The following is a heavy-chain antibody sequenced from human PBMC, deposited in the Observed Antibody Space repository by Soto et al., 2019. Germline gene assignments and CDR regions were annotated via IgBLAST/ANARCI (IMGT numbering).Heavy chain of an antibody. Sequence: GGSLRLSCAASGFTFSSYAMSWVRQAPGKGLEWVSAISGSGGSTYYADSVKGRFTISRDNSKNTLYLQMNSLRAEDTAVFYCAKDRRHITIFGVVIYAIDYWGQGTLVTVFS. CDR1: GFTFSSYA. D-gene: IGHD3-3*01. CDR3: AKDRRHITIFGVVIYAIDY. J-gene: IGHJ4*02. CDR2: ISGSGGST. V-gene: IGHV3-23*01.